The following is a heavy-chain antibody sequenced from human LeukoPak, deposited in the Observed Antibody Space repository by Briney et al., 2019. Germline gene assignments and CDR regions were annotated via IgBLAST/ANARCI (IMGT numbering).Heavy chain of an antibody. V-gene: IGHV3-21*01. CDR2: ISSSSSYI. Sequence: PGGSLRLSCAASGFTFSSYSMNWVRQAPGKGLEWVSSISSSSSYIYYADSVKGRFTISRDNAKNSLYLQMNSLRAEDTAVYYCASPSMGGSGWYTDAFDIWGQGTMVTVSS. CDR1: GFTFSSYS. D-gene: IGHD6-19*01. J-gene: IGHJ3*02. CDR3: ASPSMGGSGWYTDAFDI.